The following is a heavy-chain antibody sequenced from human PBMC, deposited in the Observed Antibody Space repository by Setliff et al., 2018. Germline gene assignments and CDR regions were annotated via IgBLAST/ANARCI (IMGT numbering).Heavy chain of an antibody. D-gene: IGHD4-17*01. CDR1: GVSIRSYY. J-gene: IGHJ4*02. CDR3: ARLPRTVTHFDY. CDR2: IFYSGSS. V-gene: IGHV4-59*01. Sequence: PSETLSLTCTVSGVSIRSYYWSWIRQPPGEGLEWIGYIFYSGSSNYNPSLQSRVSISVDTSKNQLSLKLDSLTAADTAVYFCARLPRTVTHFDYWGQGALVTV.